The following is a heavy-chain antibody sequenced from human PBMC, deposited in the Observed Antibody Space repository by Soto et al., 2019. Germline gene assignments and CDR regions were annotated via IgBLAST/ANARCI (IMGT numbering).Heavy chain of an antibody. D-gene: IGHD4-4*01. CDR2: IYHSGST. J-gene: IGHJ4*02. V-gene: IGHV4-30-2*01. CDR1: GGSIGSGGYS. CDR3: ASLSPTVTTYPDY. Sequence: LSLTCAVSGGSIGSGGYSWSWIRQPPGKGLEWIGYIYHSGSTYYNPSLKSRVTISVDRSKNQFSLKLSSVTATDTAVYYCASLSPTVTTYPDYWGQGTLVTVSS.